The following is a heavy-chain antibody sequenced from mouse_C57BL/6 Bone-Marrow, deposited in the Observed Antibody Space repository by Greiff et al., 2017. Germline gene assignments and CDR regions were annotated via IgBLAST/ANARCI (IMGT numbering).Heavy chain of an antibody. V-gene: IGHV1-74*01. Sequence: VHLQQPGADLVKPGASVKVSCKALGYTFTSTWMHWVKQRPGQGLEWIGRIHPSDSDTNYNQKFKGNATLTVDKPASTAYMKRSSLTSDDSALSYCAIPMYYYCSSPWFAYWCQGTLVTVSA. CDR1: GYTFTSTW. D-gene: IGHD1-1*01. J-gene: IGHJ3*01. CDR3: AIPMYYYCSSPWFAY. CDR2: IHPSDSDT.